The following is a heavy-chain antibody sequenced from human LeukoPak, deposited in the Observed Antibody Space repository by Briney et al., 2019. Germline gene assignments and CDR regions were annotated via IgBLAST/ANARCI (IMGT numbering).Heavy chain of an antibody. CDR2: INPNSGGT. CDR3: ARPSGHTYCGGGCYPNDAFDI. CDR1: GYTFTGYY. D-gene: IGHD2-21*02. J-gene: IGHJ3*02. Sequence: ASVKVSCKASGYTFTGYYMHWVRQAPGQGLEWMGWINPNSGGTNYAQKFQGRVTMTRDTSISTAYMELSRLRSDDTAVYYCARPSGHTYCGGGCYPNDAFDIWGQGTMVTVSS. V-gene: IGHV1-2*02.